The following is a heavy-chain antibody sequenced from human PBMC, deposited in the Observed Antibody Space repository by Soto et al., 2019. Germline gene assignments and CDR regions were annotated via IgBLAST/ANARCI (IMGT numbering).Heavy chain of an antibody. CDR1: GFTLSTDS. Sequence: PGGSLRLSCIASGFTLSTDSMTWVRQAPGKGLEWLSYISKSSTTINYADSVKGRFTISRDNAKNSVYLEMSSLRDEDSAVYYCARDPPNFYYYGMDVWGQGTTVTVSS. CDR3: ARDPPNFYYYGMDV. J-gene: IGHJ6*02. V-gene: IGHV3-48*02. CDR2: ISKSSTTI.